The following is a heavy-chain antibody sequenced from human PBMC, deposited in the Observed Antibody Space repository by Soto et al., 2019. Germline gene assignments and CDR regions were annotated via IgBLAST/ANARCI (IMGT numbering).Heavy chain of an antibody. CDR2: ISSSGSTI. V-gene: IGHV3-48*03. Sequence: EVQLVESGGGLVQPGGSLRLSCAASGFTFSSYEMNWVRQAPGKGREWVAYISSSGSTIYYADSVKGRFTISRDNAKNSLYLQMNSLRAEYTAVYYCAGLVSQPFSGYWGQGTLVTVSS. CDR3: AGLVSQPFSGY. CDR1: GFTFSSYE. J-gene: IGHJ4*02. D-gene: IGHD2-2*01.